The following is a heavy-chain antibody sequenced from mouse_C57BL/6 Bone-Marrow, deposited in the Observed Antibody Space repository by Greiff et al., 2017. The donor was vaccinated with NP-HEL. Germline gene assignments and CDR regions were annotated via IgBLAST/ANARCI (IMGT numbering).Heavy chain of an antibody. Sequence: QVQLKQSGAELMKPGASVKLSCKATGYTFTGYWIEWVKQRPGHGLEWIGEIIPGSGSTNYNEKLKGKATFTADTSSNTAYMQLSSLTTEDSAIYYCARRPPFYYDYGYAMDYWGQGTSVTVSS. CDR1: GYTFTGYW. CDR2: IIPGSGST. CDR3: ARRPPFYYDYGYAMDY. D-gene: IGHD2-4*01. V-gene: IGHV1-9*01. J-gene: IGHJ4*01.